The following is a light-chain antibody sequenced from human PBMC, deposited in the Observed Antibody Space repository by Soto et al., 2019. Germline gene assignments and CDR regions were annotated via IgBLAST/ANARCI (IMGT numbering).Light chain of an antibody. V-gene: IGLV2-14*01. CDR3: LSDTSSGTYV. CDR1: SSDVGNYKY. J-gene: IGLJ1*01. CDR2: EVS. Sequence: QSVLTQPASVSGSPGQSITISCTGTSSDVGNYKYVSWYQQPPAKATILIIYEVSNRPSGLSDRFSGSTSGNTASLTISGLQAEDETDYYCLSDTSSGTYVFGTGTKVTVL.